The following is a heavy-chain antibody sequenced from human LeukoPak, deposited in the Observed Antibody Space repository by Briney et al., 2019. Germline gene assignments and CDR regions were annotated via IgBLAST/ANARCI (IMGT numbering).Heavy chain of an antibody. D-gene: IGHD3-10*01. V-gene: IGHV3-7*01. CDR2: IKQDGSEK. CDR3: ARETGRGSGSSPYYYYYYMDV. CDR1: GFTFSTYW. J-gene: IGHJ6*03. Sequence: GGSLRLSCAASGFTFSTYWMSWVRQAPGKGLEWVANIKQDGSEKYYVDSVKGRFTISRDNAKNSLYLQMNSLRAEDTAVYYCARETGRGSGSSPYYYYYYMDVWGKGTTVTISS.